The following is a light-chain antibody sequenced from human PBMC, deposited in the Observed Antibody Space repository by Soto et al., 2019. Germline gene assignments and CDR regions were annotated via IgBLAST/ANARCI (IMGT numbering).Light chain of an antibody. Sequence: SYVLTQTPSVSVAPGKTARITCGGNNIGSKSVHWYQQKPGQAPVLVIYYDSDRSSGIPERFSGSNSENTATLSISRVEAGDEADYYCQVWDSSSDPVVFGGGTQLTVL. V-gene: IGLV3-21*04. CDR2: YDS. J-gene: IGLJ2*01. CDR3: QVWDSSSDPVV. CDR1: NIGSKS.